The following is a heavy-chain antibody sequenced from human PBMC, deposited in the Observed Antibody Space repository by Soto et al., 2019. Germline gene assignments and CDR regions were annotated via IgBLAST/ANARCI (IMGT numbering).Heavy chain of an antibody. CDR1: GGSFSTYY. J-gene: IGHJ4*02. V-gene: IGHV4-34*01. CDR3: ANRLGSF. D-gene: IGHD3-16*01. Sequence: QVQLQQWGTGLLKPSETLSLTCAVYGGSFSTYYWAWIRQPPGKGLGWIGETHHSGSTTYSPSLMSRVSISIDTSRNQFSLKLRAVTAADTGVYYCANRLGSFWGQGTLVTVSS. CDR2: THHSGST.